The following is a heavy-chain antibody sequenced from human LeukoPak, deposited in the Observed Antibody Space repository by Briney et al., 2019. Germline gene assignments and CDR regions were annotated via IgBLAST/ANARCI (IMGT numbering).Heavy chain of an antibody. Sequence: GGSLRLSCEASEFTFSNYWMSWVRQAPGKGLEWVSNVKQDGSEKYYVDSVKGRFTISRENAKNSLYLQMNSLRVEDTAVYYCASDQASDTFTVPFGHWGQGTLVTVSS. J-gene: IGHJ4*02. V-gene: IGHV3-7*01. D-gene: IGHD4-17*01. CDR2: VKQDGSEK. CDR3: ASDQASDTFTVPFGH. CDR1: EFTFSNYW.